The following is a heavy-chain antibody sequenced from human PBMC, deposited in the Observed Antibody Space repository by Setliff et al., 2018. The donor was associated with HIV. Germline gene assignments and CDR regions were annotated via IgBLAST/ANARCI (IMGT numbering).Heavy chain of an antibody. V-gene: IGHV4-61*01. J-gene: IGHJ6*03. CDR2: IYYSGST. CDR3: ARERSGYSYGYGYYYYYMDV. CDR1: GGSVSSGSYY. Sequence: PSETLSLTCTVSGGSVSSGSYYWSWIRQPPGKGLEWIGYIYYSGSTNYNPSLKGRVTISVDTSKNQFSLKLSSVTAADTAVYYCARERSGYSYGYGYYYYYMDVWGKGTTVTVS. D-gene: IGHD5-18*01.